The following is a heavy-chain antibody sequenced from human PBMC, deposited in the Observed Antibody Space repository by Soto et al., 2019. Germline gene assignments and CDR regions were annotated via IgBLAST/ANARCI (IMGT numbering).Heavy chain of an antibody. D-gene: IGHD3-9*01. Sequence: SETLSLTCAVYGVSFSGYYWSWIRQPPGKGLEWIGEINHSGSTNYNPSLKSRVTISVDTSKNQFSLKLSSVTAADTAVYYCARHSPDFDWLSQFDYWGQGTLVTVSS. CDR3: ARHSPDFDWLSQFDY. CDR1: GVSFSGYY. CDR2: INHSGST. V-gene: IGHV4-34*01. J-gene: IGHJ4*02.